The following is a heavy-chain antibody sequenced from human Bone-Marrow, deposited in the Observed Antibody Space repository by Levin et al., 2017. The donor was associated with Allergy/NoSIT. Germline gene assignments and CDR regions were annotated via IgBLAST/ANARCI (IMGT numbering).Heavy chain of an antibody. D-gene: IGHD2-8*02. Sequence: PGESLKISCKVYGKTLSKLSMHWVRQAPGSGLEWMGTVDLKDGDTRYAPKFRGRVTMAEDESADTTFMELRSLRSDDTAVYYCATAFTGGYPEYFYYGLDVWGQGTTVTVS. J-gene: IGHJ6*02. CDR2: VDLKDGDT. CDR1: GKTLSKLS. V-gene: IGHV1-24*01. CDR3: ATAFTGGYPEYFYYGLDV.